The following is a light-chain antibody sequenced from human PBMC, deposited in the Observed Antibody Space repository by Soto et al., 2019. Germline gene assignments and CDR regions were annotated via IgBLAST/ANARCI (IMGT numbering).Light chain of an antibody. Sequence: DIQMTQSPPSLSASLGDRATITCRASQDIADNLNWYQQKPGKAPNLLIYDASNLDTGVPSRFSGSGSGTVFTLTISSLQPEDIATYYCQQYDTFHTFGQGTKVEIK. CDR1: QDIADN. J-gene: IGKJ2*01. CDR2: DAS. CDR3: QQYDTFHT. V-gene: IGKV1-33*01.